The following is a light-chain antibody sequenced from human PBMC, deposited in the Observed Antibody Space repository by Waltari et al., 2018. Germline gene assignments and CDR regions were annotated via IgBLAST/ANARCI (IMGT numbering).Light chain of an antibody. CDR1: NSAVGTYNL. V-gene: IGLV2-23*01. Sequence: QSALIQPASVSGSPGQSITMSCTETNSAVGTYNLVSWYQQHPGKAPKLMIYEGNKRPSGVSYRFSGSKSGNTASLTISGLQAKDEADYYCSSYAGSSSPRVFGGGSKLTVL. CDR3: SSYAGSSSPRV. J-gene: IGLJ3*02. CDR2: EGN.